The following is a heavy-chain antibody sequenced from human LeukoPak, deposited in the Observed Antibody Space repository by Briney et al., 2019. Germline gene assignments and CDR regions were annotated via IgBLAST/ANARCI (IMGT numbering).Heavy chain of an antibody. Sequence: SETLSLTCAVYGGSFSGYYWSWFRQPPGKGLEWIGEINHSGSTNYNPSLKSRVTISVDTSKNQFSLKLSSVTAADTAVYYCARAAYGGNSVDYWGQGTLVTVSS. CDR1: GGSFSGYY. D-gene: IGHD4-23*01. J-gene: IGHJ4*02. CDR2: INHSGST. V-gene: IGHV4-34*01. CDR3: ARAAYGGNSVDY.